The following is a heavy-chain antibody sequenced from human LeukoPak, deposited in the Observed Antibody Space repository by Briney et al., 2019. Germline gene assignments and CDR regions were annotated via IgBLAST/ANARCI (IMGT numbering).Heavy chain of an antibody. J-gene: IGHJ4*02. Sequence: GGSLRLSCAASGFTFSSYAMHWVRQAPGKGLEYVSAISSNGGSTYYANSVNGRFTISRDNSKNTLYLQMGSLRAEDMAVYYCARDHTQYYDFWSGYSYYFDYWGQGTLVTVSS. CDR3: ARDHTQYYDFWSGYSYYFDY. CDR2: ISSNGGST. D-gene: IGHD3-3*01. V-gene: IGHV3-64*01. CDR1: GFTFSSYA.